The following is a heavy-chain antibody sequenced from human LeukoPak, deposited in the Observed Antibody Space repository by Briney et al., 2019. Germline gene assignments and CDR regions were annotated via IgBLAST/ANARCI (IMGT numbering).Heavy chain of an antibody. CDR2: FDPEDGET. CDR3: ATGVSFALGAYYFDY. V-gene: IGHV1-24*01. D-gene: IGHD1-26*01. Sequence: GASVKVSCKASGYTFTSYDINWVRQAPGKGLEWMGGFDPEDGETIYAQKFQGRVTMTEDTSTDTAYMELSSLRSEDTAVYYCATGVSFALGAYYFDYWGQGTLVTVSS. J-gene: IGHJ4*02. CDR1: GYTFTSYD.